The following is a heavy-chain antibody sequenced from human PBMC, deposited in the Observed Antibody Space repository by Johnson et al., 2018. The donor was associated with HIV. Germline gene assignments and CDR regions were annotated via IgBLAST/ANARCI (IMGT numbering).Heavy chain of an antibody. V-gene: IGHV3-20*04. CDR3: ARKQWLEIPSDAFDI. D-gene: IGHD6-19*01. Sequence: VQLVESGGGVVRPGGSLRLSCAASGFTFDDYAMSWVRQAPGQGLVWVARIYSDGSDTAYADSVTGRFTISRDNAKRTLYLQRNGLRAEDTAVYYCARKQWLEIPSDAFDIWGQGTMVTVSS. CDR1: GFTFDDYA. CDR2: IYSDGSDT. J-gene: IGHJ3*02.